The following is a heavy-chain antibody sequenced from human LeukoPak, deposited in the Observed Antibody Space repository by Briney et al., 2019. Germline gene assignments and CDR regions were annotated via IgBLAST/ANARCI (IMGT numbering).Heavy chain of an antibody. CDR1: GFTFSSDA. V-gene: IGHV3-23*01. CDR2: ISGGGGTT. CDR3: ARVYQGGRYGGH. J-gene: IGHJ4*02. Sequence: PGGSLRLSCAASGFTFSSDAMSWVRQAPGKGLEWVSVISGGGGTTYYSDSVKGRFTISRDNAKNTLYLQMNSLRAEDTAVYYCARVYQGGRYGGHWGQGTLVTVSS. D-gene: IGHD2-15*01.